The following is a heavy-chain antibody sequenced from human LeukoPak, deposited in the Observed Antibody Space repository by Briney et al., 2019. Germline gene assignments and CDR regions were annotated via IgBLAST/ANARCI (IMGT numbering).Heavy chain of an antibody. CDR2: ISSRSSAI. CDR3: ASNHGSGWYVGEY. CDR1: GFTFSNYN. Sequence: GGSLRLSCAASGFTFSNYNMNWVRQAPGKGLEWVSYISSRSSAIYYADSVKGRFTISRDNAKNALSLQMNSLSDEDTAVYFRASNHGSGWYVGEYWGQGILVTVSS. V-gene: IGHV3-48*02. D-gene: IGHD6-19*01. J-gene: IGHJ4*02.